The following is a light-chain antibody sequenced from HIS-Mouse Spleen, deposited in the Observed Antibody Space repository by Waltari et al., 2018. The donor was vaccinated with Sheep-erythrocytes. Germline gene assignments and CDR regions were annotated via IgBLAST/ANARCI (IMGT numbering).Light chain of an antibody. CDR2: LGS. CDR1: QSPLHSNGYNY. Sequence: DIVMTQSPLSLPVTPGEPASISCRSSQSPLHSNGYNYLDWYLQKPGQSPQLLIYLGSNRASGGPDRVSGSGSGTDFTLKISRVEAGDVGVYYCMQALQTPRTFGQGTKVEIK. CDR3: MQALQTPRT. V-gene: IGKV2-28*01. J-gene: IGKJ1*01.